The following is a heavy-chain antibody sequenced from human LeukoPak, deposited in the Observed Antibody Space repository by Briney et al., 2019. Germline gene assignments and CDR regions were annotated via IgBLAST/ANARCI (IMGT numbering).Heavy chain of an antibody. CDR1: GYTFTSYY. V-gene: IGHV1-46*01. Sequence: ASVKVSCKASGYTFTSYYMHWVRQAPGQGLEWMGIINPSGGSTSYAQKFQGRVTMTRDTSISTAYMELSRLRSDDTAVYYCARQVGYSSGWYLWDYWGQGTLVTVSS. D-gene: IGHD6-19*01. J-gene: IGHJ4*02. CDR3: ARQVGYSSGWYLWDY. CDR2: INPSGGST.